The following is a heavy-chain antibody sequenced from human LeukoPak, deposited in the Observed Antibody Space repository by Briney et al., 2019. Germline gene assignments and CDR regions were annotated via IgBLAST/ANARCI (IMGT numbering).Heavy chain of an antibody. D-gene: IGHD3-22*01. CDR1: GFTFSSNY. Sequence: GGSLRLSCAASGFTFSSNYMSWVRQAPGKGLEWVSVIYSAGSTYYADSVKGRFTISRDNSKNTLYIQMNSLRAEDTAVYYCARDIMDYYDSSGYSDAFDIWGQGTMVTVSS. CDR2: IYSAGST. V-gene: IGHV3-53*01. J-gene: IGHJ3*02. CDR3: ARDIMDYYDSSGYSDAFDI.